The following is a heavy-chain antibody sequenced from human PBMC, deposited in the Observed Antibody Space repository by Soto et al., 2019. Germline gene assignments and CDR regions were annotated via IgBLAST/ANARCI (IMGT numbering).Heavy chain of an antibody. D-gene: IGHD5-12*01. CDR1: GFTFSSYA. V-gene: IGHV3-23*01. CDR2: ISGGGNDR. J-gene: IGHJ4*02. CDR3: ARSLFMVAPDNEPFDY. Sequence: VQLLESGGSTVQPGGSLTLSCAASGFTFSSYAMSWVRQTPEKGLEWVAGISGGGNDRYYADFVQGRFTFSRDNSRNILYLQMNSLRAEDTAMYYCARSLFMVAPDNEPFDYWGQGTLVTVSS.